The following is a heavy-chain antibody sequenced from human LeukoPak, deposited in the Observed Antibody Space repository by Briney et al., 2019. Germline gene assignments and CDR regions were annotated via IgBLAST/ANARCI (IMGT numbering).Heavy chain of an antibody. D-gene: IGHD3-22*01. V-gene: IGHV3-15*01. CDR1: GFTFSNYG. CDR3: ATDFYDTT. J-gene: IGHJ5*02. CDR2: IRRNSDGGTI. Sequence: GGSLRLSCAASGFTFSNYGMSWVRQAPGKGLEWVGRIRRNSDGGTIDYAAPVKGRFALSRDDSKNTLYLHMSSLQTEDTAVYYCATDFYDTTWGQGTLVTVSS.